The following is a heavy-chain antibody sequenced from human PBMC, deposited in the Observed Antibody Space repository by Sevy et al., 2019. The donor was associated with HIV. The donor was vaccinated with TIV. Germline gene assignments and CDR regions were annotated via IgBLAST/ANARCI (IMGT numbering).Heavy chain of an antibody. V-gene: IGHV3-20*01. CDR1: GFTFDDYG. D-gene: IGHD3-10*01. Sequence: GGSLRLSCAASGFTFDDYGMSWVRQAPGKGLEWVSGINWNGGSTGYADSVKGRFTISRDNAKNSLYQQMNSLRAEDTGLYHCARDQGMVQGVMYYYYGMDVWGQGTTVTVSS. CDR2: INWNGGST. J-gene: IGHJ6*02. CDR3: ARDQGMVQGVMYYYYGMDV.